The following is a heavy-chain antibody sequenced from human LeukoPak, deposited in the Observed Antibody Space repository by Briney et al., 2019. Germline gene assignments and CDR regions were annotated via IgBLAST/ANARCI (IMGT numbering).Heavy chain of an antibody. Sequence: ASEKLSCKASGGSFSSNIIGWGRQAPGQGLEWMGGIVPIFGKTKYAQKFQGRVTITTDESSSTAYMELSSLRSDDTAMYYCARGWGIPAPISWFDPWGQGTLVTVSS. J-gene: IGHJ5*02. D-gene: IGHD2-2*01. CDR1: GGSFSSNI. CDR2: IVPIFGKT. V-gene: IGHV1-69*05. CDR3: ARGWGIPAPISWFDP.